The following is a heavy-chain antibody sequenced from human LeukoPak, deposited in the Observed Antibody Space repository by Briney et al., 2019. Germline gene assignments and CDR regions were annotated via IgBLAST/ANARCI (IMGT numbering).Heavy chain of an antibody. V-gene: IGHV4-59*01. J-gene: IGHJ4*02. Sequence: PSETLSLTRSVAGGAISRYYWSWIRQPPGEGLGLGGQIYSSGGTKYTPSLMSRLTISVDRAQNQFSLSLSSVTAADTAVYYCARDGLYDSSGYYMDSWGQGTLVIVSS. CDR2: IYSSGGT. CDR1: GGAISRYY. CDR3: ARDGLYDSSGYYMDS. D-gene: IGHD3-22*01.